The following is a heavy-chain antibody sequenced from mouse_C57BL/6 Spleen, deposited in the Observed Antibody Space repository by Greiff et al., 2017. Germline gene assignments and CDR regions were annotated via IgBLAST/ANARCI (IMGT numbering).Heavy chain of an antibody. CDR1: GFSFNTYA. CDR3: VRDHSGAMDY. Sequence: GGGLVQPKGSLKLSCAASGFSFNTYAMNWVRQAPGKGLEWVARIRSKSNNYATYYADSVKDRFTISRDDSESMLYLQMNNLKTEDTAMYYCVRDHSGAMDYWGQGTSVTVSS. J-gene: IGHJ4*01. CDR2: IRSKSNNYAT. V-gene: IGHV10-1*01. D-gene: IGHD6-1*01.